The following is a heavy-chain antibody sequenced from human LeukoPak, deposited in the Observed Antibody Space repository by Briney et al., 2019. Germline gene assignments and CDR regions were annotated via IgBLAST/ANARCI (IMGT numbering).Heavy chain of an antibody. CDR3: ASSPRVAGPRYYGDYYFDY. CDR1: GGSISSYY. D-gene: IGHD4-17*01. V-gene: IGHV4-59*01. CDR2: IYYSGST. J-gene: IGHJ4*02. Sequence: SETLSLTCTVSGGSISSYYWSWIRQPPGKGLEWIGYIYYSGSTNYNPSLKSRVTIPVDTSKNQFSLKLSSVTAADTAVYYCASSPRVAGPRYYGDYYFDYWGQGTLVTVSS.